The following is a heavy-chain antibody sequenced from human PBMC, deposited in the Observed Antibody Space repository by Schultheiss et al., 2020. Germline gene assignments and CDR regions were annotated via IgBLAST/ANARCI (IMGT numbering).Heavy chain of an antibody. CDR3: ARERDMSYYDSSGYWRDAFDI. J-gene: IGHJ3*02. CDR1: GYTFTRHG. V-gene: IGHV1-18*01. Sequence: ASVKVSGKASGYTFTRHGISWVRQAPGQGLEWMGWISAYNGDTNYAQKLQGRVTMTTDTSTSTAYMELRSLRSDDAAVYYCARERDMSYYDSSGYWRDAFDIWGQGTMVTVSS. CDR2: ISAYNGDT. D-gene: IGHD3-22*01.